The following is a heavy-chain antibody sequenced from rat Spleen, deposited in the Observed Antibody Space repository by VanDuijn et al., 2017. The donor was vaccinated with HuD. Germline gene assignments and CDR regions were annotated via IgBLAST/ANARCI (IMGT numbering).Heavy chain of an antibody. CDR2: MWYDGDT. V-gene: IGHV2-34*01. Sequence: QVQLKESGPGLMQPSETLSLTCTVSGFSLTSYSVSWVRQPSGKGPEWMGRMWYDGDTAYNSALKSRLSISRDTSKNQVFLKMNSLQTDDTGTYYCTRDPGYSYVMDAWGQGASVTVSS. CDR1: GFSLTSYS. J-gene: IGHJ4*01. D-gene: IGHD4-3*01. CDR3: TRDPGYSYVMDA.